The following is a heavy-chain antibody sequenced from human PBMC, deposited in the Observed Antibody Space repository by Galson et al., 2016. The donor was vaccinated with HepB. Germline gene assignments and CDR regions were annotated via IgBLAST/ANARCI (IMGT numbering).Heavy chain of an antibody. V-gene: IGHV3-33*01. J-gene: IGHJ4*01. D-gene: IGHD3-3*01. CDR3: AREALGNGLYPGY. CDR1: GFTFSSHG. Sequence: SLRLSCAAPGFTFSSHGMHWVRQAPGKGLEWVAIIWPDGKNRFYADSVEGRFAISRDNSKSTLFLQMNSVRAEDTAVYFCAREALGNGLYPGYWGHGTLVIVS. CDR2: IWPDGKNR.